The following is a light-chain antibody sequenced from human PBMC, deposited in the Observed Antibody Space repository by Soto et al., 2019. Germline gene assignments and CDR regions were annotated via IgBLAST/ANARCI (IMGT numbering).Light chain of an antibody. Sequence: DIQMPQSPSSLSASVGDRVTFTCQARQDISHYLNWYQQKPGKAPNLLIFDASNLETGVPSRFSGTGSGTDFTFTISSLQPEDIATYFCQQDNSLPLTFGGGTRVGIK. CDR1: QDISHY. CDR2: DAS. J-gene: IGKJ4*01. V-gene: IGKV1-33*01. CDR3: QQDNSLPLT.